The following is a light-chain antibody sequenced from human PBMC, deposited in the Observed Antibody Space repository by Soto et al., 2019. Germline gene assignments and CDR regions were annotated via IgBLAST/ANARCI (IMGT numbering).Light chain of an antibody. V-gene: IGKV3-15*01. CDR3: QQYGNAPWT. CDR2: DAS. J-gene: IGKJ1*01. Sequence: EIVMTQSPATLSVSPGERATLSCRASQSISTNLAWYQQKAGQAPRLLIYDASTRATDIPARFSGSGSGTGFTLTISSLQSEDFAVYYCQQYGNAPWTFGQGTKVEI. CDR1: QSISTN.